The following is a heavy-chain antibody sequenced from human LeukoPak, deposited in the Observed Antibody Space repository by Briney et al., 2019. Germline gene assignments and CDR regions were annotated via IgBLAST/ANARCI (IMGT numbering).Heavy chain of an antibody. J-gene: IGHJ4*02. CDR1: AGSITSGDYY. V-gene: IGHV4-30-4*01. CDR3: ARDSGYGTVDY. D-gene: IGHD2-8*02. Sequence: PSQTLPLTCTVSAGSITSGDYYWSWIRQPPGKGLEWIGYIYYSRSTYYNPSLKSRVTISVDTSKNQFSLKLSSVTAADTAVYYCARDSGYGTVDYWGQGTLVTVSS. CDR2: IYYSRST.